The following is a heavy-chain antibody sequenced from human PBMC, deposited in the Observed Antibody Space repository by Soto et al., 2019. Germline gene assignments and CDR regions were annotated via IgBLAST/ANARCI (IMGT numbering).Heavy chain of an antibody. CDR3: ARQMDPRDTCFGVVITPEDYSMDA. J-gene: IGHJ6*03. CDR1: GYTFTSYG. D-gene: IGHD3-3*01. CDR2: ISAYNGNT. V-gene: IGHV1-18*01. Sequence: GASVKVSCKASGYTFTSYGISWVRQAPGQGLEWMGWISAYNGNTNYAQKLQGRVTMTTDTSTSTAYMELRSLRSDDTAVYYCARQMDPRDTCFGVVITPEDYSMDAWGKGTTVTVSS.